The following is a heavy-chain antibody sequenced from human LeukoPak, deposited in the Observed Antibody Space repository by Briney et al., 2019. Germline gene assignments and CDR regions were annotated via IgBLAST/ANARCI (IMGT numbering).Heavy chain of an antibody. CDR2: ISSSGSTI. V-gene: IGHV3-11*04. Sequence: PGGSLRLSCAASGFTFSDYYMSWIRQAPGKGLEWVSYISSSGSTIYYADSVKGRFTISRDNAKNSLYLQMNSLRAEDTAVYYCARVRYSSSWYAMGYFDYWGQGTLVTVSS. CDR1: GFTFSDYY. CDR3: ARVRYSSSWYAMGYFDY. D-gene: IGHD6-13*01. J-gene: IGHJ4*02.